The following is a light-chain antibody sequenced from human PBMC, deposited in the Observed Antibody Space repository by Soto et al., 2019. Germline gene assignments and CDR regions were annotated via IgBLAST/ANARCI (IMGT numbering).Light chain of an antibody. Sequence: EIVMTQSPATLSVSPGERATLSCRAGQSVSSNLAWYQQKPGQAPRLLIYASTRATGIPARFSGSGSGTEFTLTISSLQSEDFAVYYCQQYNNWPRTFGQGTKV. V-gene: IGKV3-15*01. CDR2: AS. CDR3: QQYNNWPRT. CDR1: QSVSSN. J-gene: IGKJ1*01.